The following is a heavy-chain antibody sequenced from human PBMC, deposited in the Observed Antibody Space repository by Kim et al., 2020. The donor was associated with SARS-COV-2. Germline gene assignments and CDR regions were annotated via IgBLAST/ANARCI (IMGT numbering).Heavy chain of an antibody. CDR3: ARGSYSSSWYSYYFDY. J-gene: IGHJ4*02. Sequence: SVKSRITINPATSKNQFSLQLNSVTPEDTAVYYCARGSYSSSWYSYYFDYWGQGTLVTVSS. V-gene: IGHV6-1*01. D-gene: IGHD6-13*01.